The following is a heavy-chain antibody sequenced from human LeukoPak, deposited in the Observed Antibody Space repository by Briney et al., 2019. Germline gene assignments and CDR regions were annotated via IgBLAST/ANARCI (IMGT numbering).Heavy chain of an antibody. CDR3: ARDRRVVVVAATLVY. Sequence: PGRSLTLSCAAYGFTFSSYAMHWIRQAPGKGLEWVAVISYDGSNKYYADSVKGRSTISRDNSKNTLYLQMNSLRAEDTAVYYCARDRRVVVVAATLVYWGQGTLVTVSS. V-gene: IGHV3-30*04. CDR1: GFTFSSYA. CDR2: ISYDGSNK. J-gene: IGHJ4*02. D-gene: IGHD2-15*01.